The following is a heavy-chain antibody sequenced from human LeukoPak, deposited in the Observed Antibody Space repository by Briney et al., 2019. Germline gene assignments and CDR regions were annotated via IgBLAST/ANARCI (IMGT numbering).Heavy chain of an antibody. CDR1: GFTFSSYA. Sequence: GGSLRLSCAASGFTFSSYAMSWVRQAPGKGLEWVSAISGSGGSTYYADSVKGRFTISRDNSKNTLYLQMNSLRAEDTAVYYCAKFSVLAATRGVSGNFDYWGQGTLVTVSS. CDR3: AKFSVLAATRGVSGNFDY. V-gene: IGHV3-23*01. D-gene: IGHD2-15*01. CDR2: ISGSGGST. J-gene: IGHJ4*02.